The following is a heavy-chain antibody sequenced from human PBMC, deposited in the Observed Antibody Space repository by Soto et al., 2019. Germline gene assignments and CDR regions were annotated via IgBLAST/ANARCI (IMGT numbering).Heavy chain of an antibody. Sequence: GGSLRLSCAASGFTFSNAWMSWVRQAPGKGLEWVGRIKSKTDGGTTDYAAPVKGRFTISRDDSKNTLYLQMNSLKTEDTAVYYCTTLDIVVVPAAIAAADPRWFDPWGQGTLVTVSS. CDR1: GFTFSNAW. V-gene: IGHV3-15*01. CDR3: TTLDIVVVPAAIAAADPRWFDP. D-gene: IGHD2-2*02. J-gene: IGHJ5*02. CDR2: IKSKTDGGTT.